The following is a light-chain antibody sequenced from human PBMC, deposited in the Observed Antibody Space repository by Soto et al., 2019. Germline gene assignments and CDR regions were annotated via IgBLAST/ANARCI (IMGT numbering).Light chain of an antibody. CDR3: SSYAGSNNLV. CDR2: DVS. CDR1: SSDVGGYNH. Sequence: QSALTQPPSASGSLGQSVTISCTGTSSDVGGYNHVSWYQQHPGKAPKLLIYDVSHRPSGVPDRSSGSKSGNTASLTVSGLQADDEVDYYCSSYAGSNNLVFGTGTKVTVL. V-gene: IGLV2-8*01. J-gene: IGLJ1*01.